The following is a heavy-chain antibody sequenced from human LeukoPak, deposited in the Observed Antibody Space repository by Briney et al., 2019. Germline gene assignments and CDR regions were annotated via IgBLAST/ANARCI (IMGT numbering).Heavy chain of an antibody. J-gene: IGHJ4*02. CDR2: INHSGST. CDR1: GGSISGSSYY. V-gene: IGHV4-39*07. Sequence: SETLSLTCTVSGGSISGSSYYWSWIRQPPGKGLEWIGEINHSGSTNYNPSLKSRVTISVDTSKNQFSLKLSSVTAADTAVYYCARVTDSPYNWNYGGIIDYWGQGTLVTVSS. D-gene: IGHD1-7*01. CDR3: ARVTDSPYNWNYGGIIDY.